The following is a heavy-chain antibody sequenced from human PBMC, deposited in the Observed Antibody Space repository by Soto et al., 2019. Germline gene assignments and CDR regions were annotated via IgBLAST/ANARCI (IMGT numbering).Heavy chain of an antibody. J-gene: IGHJ4*02. D-gene: IGHD6-19*01. CDR3: ASHAVHSSGFTDY. CDR2: IYYSGST. CDR1: GGSISSSSYY. V-gene: IGHV4-39*01. Sequence: QLQLQESGPGLVKPSETLSLTCTVSGGSISSSSYYWGWIRQPPGKGLEWIGSIYYSGSTYYNPSLESRVTISVDTSKNQFSLKLSSVTAADAAVYYCASHAVHSSGFTDYWGQGTLVTVSS.